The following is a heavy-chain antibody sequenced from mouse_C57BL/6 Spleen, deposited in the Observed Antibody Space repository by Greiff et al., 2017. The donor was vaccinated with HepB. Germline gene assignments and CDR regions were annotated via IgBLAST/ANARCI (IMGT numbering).Heavy chain of an antibody. J-gene: IGHJ2*01. V-gene: IGHV1-82*01. CDR1: GYAFSSSW. D-gene: IGHD2-3*01. CDR2: IYPGDGDT. CDR3: ARGWGYYYYFDY. Sequence: VKVVESGPELVKPGASVKISCKASGYAFSSSWMNWVKQRPGKGLEWIGRIYPGDGDTNYNGKFKGKATLTADKSSSTAYMQLSSLTSEDSAVYFCARGWGYYYYFDYWGQGTTLTVSS.